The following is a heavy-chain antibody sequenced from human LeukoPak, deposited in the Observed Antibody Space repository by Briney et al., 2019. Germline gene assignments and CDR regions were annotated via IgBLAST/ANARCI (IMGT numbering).Heavy chain of an antibody. CDR3: AKTGGSGRRY. V-gene: IGHV3-20*04. D-gene: IGHD3-10*01. CDR2: INWNGGST. CDR1: GFTFDDYG. Sequence: GGSLRLSCAASGFTFDDYGMSWVRQAPGKGLEWVSGINWNGGSTGYADSVKGRFTISRDDAKNSLYLQMNNLRGEDTAVYYCAKTGGSGRRYWGQGTLVTVSS. J-gene: IGHJ4*02.